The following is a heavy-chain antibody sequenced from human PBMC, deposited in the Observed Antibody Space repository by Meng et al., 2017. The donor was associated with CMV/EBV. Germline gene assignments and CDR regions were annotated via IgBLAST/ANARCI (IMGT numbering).Heavy chain of an antibody. J-gene: IGHJ6*02. CDR3: ARDLTVTSGLIYYYYYGMDV. V-gene: IGHV6-1*01. Sequence: SQTLSPTCAISGDSVSSNSAAWNWIRQSPSRGLEWLGRTYYRSKWYNDYAVSVKSRITINPDTSKNQFSLQLNPVTPEDTAVYYCARDLTVTSGLIYYYYYGMDVWGQGTTVTVSS. D-gene: IGHD4-17*01. CDR1: GDSVSSNSAA. CDR2: TYYRSKWYN.